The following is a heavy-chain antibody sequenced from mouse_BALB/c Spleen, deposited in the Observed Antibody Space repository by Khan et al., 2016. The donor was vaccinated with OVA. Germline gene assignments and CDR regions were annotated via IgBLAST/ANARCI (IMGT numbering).Heavy chain of an antibody. CDR1: GYSFTDYN. J-gene: IGHJ2*01. Sequence: VRLQQSGPELVKPGASVKVSCKASGYSFTDYNMFWVKQSHGKSLEWIGYIDPYNGGASYNQKFKGKATLTVDKSSSTAFMYLNSLTSEDSAVFYCARTDYYGSSYYFDYWGQGTTLTVSS. V-gene: IGHV1S135*01. CDR3: ARTDYYGSSYYFDY. D-gene: IGHD1-1*01. CDR2: IDPYNGGA.